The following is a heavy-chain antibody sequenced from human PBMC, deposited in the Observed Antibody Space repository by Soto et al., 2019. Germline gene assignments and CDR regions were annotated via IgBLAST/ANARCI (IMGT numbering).Heavy chain of an antibody. V-gene: IGHV4-59*01. CDR3: ASILRDGYNFHYFDY. CDR2: IYYSGST. D-gene: IGHD5-12*01. CDR1: GGSISSYY. Sequence: SETLSLTCTVSGGSISSYYWNWIRQPPGKGLEWIGYIYYSGSTNYNPSLKSRVTISVDTSKNQFSLKLSSVTAADTAVYYCASILRDGYNFHYFDYWGQGTLVTVSS. J-gene: IGHJ4*02.